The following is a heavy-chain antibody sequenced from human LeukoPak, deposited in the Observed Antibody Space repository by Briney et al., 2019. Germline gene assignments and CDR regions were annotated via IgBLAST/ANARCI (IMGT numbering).Heavy chain of an antibody. CDR3: ARDRGVDTAMVNWFDP. CDR1: GFTFSSYW. V-gene: IGHV3-20*04. D-gene: IGHD5-18*01. Sequence: GGSLRLSCAASGFTFSSYWMSWVRQAPGKGLEWVSGRNGGSTGYADSVKGRFTISRDNAKNSLYLQMNSLRAEDTALYYCARDRGVDTAMVNWFDPWGQGTLVTVSS. J-gene: IGHJ5*02. CDR2: RNGGST.